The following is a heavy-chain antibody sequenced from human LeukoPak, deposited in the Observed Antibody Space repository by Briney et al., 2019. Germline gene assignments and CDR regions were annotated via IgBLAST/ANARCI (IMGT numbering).Heavy chain of an antibody. Sequence: GGSLRLSCAASGFTFIYYAMTWVRQAPGKGLEWGSAISGSGDITFNSDSVKGLFIISRDNSKNTLYLQMNSLRAEDTALYYCAASTVAKYDYWGQGTLVVVSS. CDR2: ISGSGDIT. J-gene: IGHJ4*02. D-gene: IGHD4-11*01. V-gene: IGHV3-23*01. CDR3: AASTVAKYDY. CDR1: GFTFIYYA.